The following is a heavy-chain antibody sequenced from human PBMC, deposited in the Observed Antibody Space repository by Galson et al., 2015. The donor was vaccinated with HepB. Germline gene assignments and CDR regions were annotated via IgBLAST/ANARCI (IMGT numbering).Heavy chain of an antibody. V-gene: IGHV3-23*01. Sequence: SLRLSCAASGFTFSSYAMSWVRQAPGKGLEWVSAISGSGGSTYYADSVKGRFTISRDNSKNTLYLQLNSLRAEDTAVYYCAKDFPSSSSWFDYWGQGTLVTVSS. CDR1: GFTFSSYA. D-gene: IGHD6-13*01. J-gene: IGHJ4*02. CDR3: AKDFPSSSSWFDY. CDR2: ISGSGGST.